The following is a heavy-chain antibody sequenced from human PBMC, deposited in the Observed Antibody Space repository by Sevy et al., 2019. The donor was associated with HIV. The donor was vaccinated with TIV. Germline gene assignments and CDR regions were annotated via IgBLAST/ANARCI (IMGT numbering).Heavy chain of an antibody. CDR1: GGSISSSSYY. Sequence: SETLSLTCTVSGGSISSSSYYWGWIRQPPGKGLEWIGSIYYSGSTYYNPSLKSRVTISVDTSKNQFSLRLSSVTAADTAVYYCARLLWLRELSPEPYYFDYWGQGTLVTVSS. D-gene: IGHD3-10*01. V-gene: IGHV4-39*01. CDR2: IYYSGST. CDR3: ARLLWLRELSPEPYYFDY. J-gene: IGHJ4*02.